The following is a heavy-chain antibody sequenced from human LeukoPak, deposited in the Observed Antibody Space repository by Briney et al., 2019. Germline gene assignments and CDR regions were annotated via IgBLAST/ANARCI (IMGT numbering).Heavy chain of an antibody. V-gene: IGHV3-30*18. CDR3: AKAWDIVATIGAFDY. Sequence: PGRSLRLSCAASGFTFSSYGMHWVRQAPGKGLEWVAVISYDGSNKYYADSVKGRFTISRDNSKNTLYLQMNSLRAEDTAVYYCAKAWDIVATIGAFDYWGQGTLVTVSS. D-gene: IGHD5-12*01. CDR2: ISYDGSNK. J-gene: IGHJ4*02. CDR1: GFTFSSYG.